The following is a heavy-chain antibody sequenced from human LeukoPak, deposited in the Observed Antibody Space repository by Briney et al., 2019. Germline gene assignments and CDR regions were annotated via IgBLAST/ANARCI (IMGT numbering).Heavy chain of an antibody. D-gene: IGHD1-26*01. CDR3: AGPLLRSTGFDP. J-gene: IGHJ5*02. CDR2: IYYSGST. CDR1: GGSISSSSYY. V-gene: IGHV4-39*01. Sequence: SETLSLTCTVSGGSISSSSYYWGWIRQPPGKGLEWIGSIYYSGSTYYNPSLKSRVTISVDTSKNQFSLELSSVTAADTAVYYCAGPLLRSTGFDPWGQGTLVTVSS.